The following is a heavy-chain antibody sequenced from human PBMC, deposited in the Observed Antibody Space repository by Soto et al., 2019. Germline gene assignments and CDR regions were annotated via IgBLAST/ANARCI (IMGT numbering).Heavy chain of an antibody. J-gene: IGHJ4*02. Sequence: SETLSLTCTVSGRSISSSSYYWGWIRQPPGKGLEWTGSIYFTGRTHYNPSLNSRVTISIDTSKNQFSLKLSTVTAADTAVYYCVRHQARYYGSGSFYYFDYWGQGILVTVSS. V-gene: IGHV4-39*01. D-gene: IGHD3-10*01. CDR2: IYFTGRT. CDR1: GRSISSSSYY. CDR3: VRHQARYYGSGSFYYFDY.